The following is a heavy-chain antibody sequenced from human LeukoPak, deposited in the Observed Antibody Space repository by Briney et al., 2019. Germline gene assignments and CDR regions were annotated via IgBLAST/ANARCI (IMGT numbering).Heavy chain of an antibody. CDR1: GGSISSSSYY. J-gene: IGHJ4*02. D-gene: IGHD3-22*01. V-gene: IGHV4-39*01. CDR3: ARYYYDSSGLDY. CDR2: IYYSGST. Sequence: SETLSLTCTVSGGSISSSSYYWGWIRQPPGKGLEWIGSIYYSGSTYYNPSLKSRVTISVDTSKSQFSLKLSSVTAADTAVYYCARYYYDSSGLDYWGQGTLVTVSS.